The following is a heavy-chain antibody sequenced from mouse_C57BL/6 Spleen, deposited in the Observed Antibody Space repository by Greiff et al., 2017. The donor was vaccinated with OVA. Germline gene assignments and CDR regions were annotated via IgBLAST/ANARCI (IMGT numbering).Heavy chain of an antibody. CDR1: GYSITSGYD. D-gene: IGHD2-3*01. CDR3: ARGSDGYYEDAMDY. V-gene: IGHV3-1*01. J-gene: IGHJ4*01. CDR2: ISYSGST. Sequence: EVMLVESGPGMVKPSQSLSLTCTVTGYSITSGYDWHWIRHFPGNKLEWMGYISYSGSTNYNPSLKSRISITHDTSKNHFFLKLNSVTTEDTATYYCARGSDGYYEDAMDYWGQGTSVTVSS.